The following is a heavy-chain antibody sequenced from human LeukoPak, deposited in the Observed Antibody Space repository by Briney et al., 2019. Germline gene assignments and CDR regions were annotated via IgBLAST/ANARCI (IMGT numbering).Heavy chain of an antibody. V-gene: IGHV4-59*12. Sequence: SETLSLTCTVSGGSISGYYWSWIRQPPGKGLEWVGTIYYSGSTYYNPSLKSRVTISVDTSKNQFSLKLSSVTAADTAVYYCASLLLWFGESGDYWGQGTLVTVSS. CDR3: ASLLLWFGESGDY. CDR2: IYYSGST. J-gene: IGHJ4*02. D-gene: IGHD3-10*01. CDR1: GGSISGYY.